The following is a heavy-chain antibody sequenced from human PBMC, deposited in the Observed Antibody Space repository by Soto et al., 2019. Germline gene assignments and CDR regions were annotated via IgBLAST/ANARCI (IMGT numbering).Heavy chain of an antibody. CDR3: AKGTPFN. CDR1: GGSIISGGYS. V-gene: IGHV4-30-2*01. J-gene: IGHJ4*02. D-gene: IGHD3-10*01. CDR2: ICHSGST. Sequence: SDTLSLTCAVSGGSIISGGYSWSWIRQPPGKGLEWIGYICHSGSTYYNPSRKSRVTISVDMSKNQFSLKQSSLTAAHTAAYSCAKGTPFNWGQGTLLTLSS.